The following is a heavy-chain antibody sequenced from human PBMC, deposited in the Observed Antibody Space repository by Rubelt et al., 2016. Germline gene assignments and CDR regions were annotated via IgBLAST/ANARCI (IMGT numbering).Heavy chain of an antibody. Sequence: GGGLVQPGGSLRLSCAASGFTFGTYWMTWVRQPPGKGLEWVTNIRQDGNEKHYVDSVKGRFTVSRDNSKNTLYLQMNSLRAEDTAVYYCAREHAYYDFWSGLDYWGQGTLVTVSS. D-gene: IGHD3-3*01. J-gene: IGHJ4*02. CDR2: IRQDGNEK. CDR3: AREHAYYDFWSGLDY. CDR1: GFTFGTYW. V-gene: IGHV3-7*01.